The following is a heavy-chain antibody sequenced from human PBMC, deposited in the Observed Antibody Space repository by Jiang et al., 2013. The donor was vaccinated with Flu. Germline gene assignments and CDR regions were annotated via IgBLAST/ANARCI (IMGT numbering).Heavy chain of an antibody. J-gene: IGHJ4*02. CDR1: GGSFSGYY. CDR3: ARRTSFCGGDCYSPSKGIYYFDY. CDR2: INHSGST. D-gene: IGHD2-21*02. V-gene: IGHV4-34*01. Sequence: LLKPSETLSLTCAVYGGSFSGYYWSWIRQPPGKGLEWIGEINHSGSTNYNPSLKSRVTISVDTSKNQFSLKLSSVTAADTAVYYCARRTSFCGGDCYSPSKGIYYFDYWGQGTLVTVSS.